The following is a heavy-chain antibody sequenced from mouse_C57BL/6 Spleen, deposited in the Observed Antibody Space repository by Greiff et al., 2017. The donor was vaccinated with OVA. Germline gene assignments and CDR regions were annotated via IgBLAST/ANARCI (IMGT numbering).Heavy chain of an antibody. CDR1: GYAFRSSW. CDR2: IYPGGGDT. J-gene: IGHJ2*01. Sequence: VQLQQSGPELVKPGASVKISCKASGYAFRSSWVNWVKQRPGKGLEWVGRIYPGGGDTNYNGKFKGKATRTADKSSSTAYMQLSSLTSEDSAVYFCARATTVVATNWGQGTTLTVSS. V-gene: IGHV1-82*01. CDR3: ARATTVVATN. D-gene: IGHD1-1*01.